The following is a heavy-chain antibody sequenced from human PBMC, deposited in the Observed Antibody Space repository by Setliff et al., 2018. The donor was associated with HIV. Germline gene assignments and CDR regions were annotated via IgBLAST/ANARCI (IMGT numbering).Heavy chain of an antibody. D-gene: IGHD3-9*01. V-gene: IGHV4-38-2*02. J-gene: IGHJ4*02. CDR2: IHRSGTT. CDR1: GYSVSSGYY. Sequence: KTSETLSLTCTVSGYSVSSGYYWGWIRQPPGKGLEWIGNIHRSGTTYYNPSLRSRVTVSLHTSRNQFSLNLKSVTAADTALYYCARMGASIFSTRLYIDFWGQGTLVTVSS. CDR3: ARMGASIFSTRLYIDF.